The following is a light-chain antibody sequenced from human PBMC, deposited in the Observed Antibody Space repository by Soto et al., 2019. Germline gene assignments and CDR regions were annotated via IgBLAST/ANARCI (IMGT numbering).Light chain of an antibody. Sequence: QSVLTQPPSASGSPGQSVTISCTGTSSDIGGYNYVSWYQQHPGKAPKLMIYEVSKRPSWVPDRFSGSKSGNTASLSVSGLQADDEADYYCSSYAGSNNLVFGGGTQLTVL. CDR2: EVS. CDR1: SSDIGGYNY. CDR3: SSYAGSNNLV. J-gene: IGLJ2*01. V-gene: IGLV2-8*01.